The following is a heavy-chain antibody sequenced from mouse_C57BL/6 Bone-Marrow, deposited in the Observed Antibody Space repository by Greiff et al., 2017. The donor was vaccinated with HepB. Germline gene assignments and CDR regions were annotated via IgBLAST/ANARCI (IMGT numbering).Heavy chain of an antibody. V-gene: IGHV1-26*01. J-gene: IGHJ2*01. CDR1: GYTFTDYY. D-gene: IGHD2-4*01. Sequence: EVQLQQSGPELVKPGASVKISCKASGYTFTDYYMNWVKQSHGKSLEWIGDINPNNGGTSYNQKFKGKATLTVDKSSSTAYMELRSLTSEDSAVYYCARDPYYDFLYFDYWGQGTTLTVSS. CDR2: INPNNGGT. CDR3: ARDPYYDFLYFDY.